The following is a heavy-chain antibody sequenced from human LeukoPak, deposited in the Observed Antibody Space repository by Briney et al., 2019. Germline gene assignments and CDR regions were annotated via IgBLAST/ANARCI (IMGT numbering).Heavy chain of an antibody. J-gene: IGHJ6*02. CDR1: GFTFSNYW. Sequence: GGSLRLSCAASGFTFSNYWMSWVRQAPGKGLEWVANIKQDGSEKYYVDSVKGRFTISRDNAKNSLYLQMNSLRAEDTAVYYCARAWSLYGSGSYSYYYYGMDVWGQGTTVTVSS. CDR2: IKQDGSEK. V-gene: IGHV3-7*03. CDR3: ARAWSLYGSGSYSYYYYGMDV. D-gene: IGHD3-10*01.